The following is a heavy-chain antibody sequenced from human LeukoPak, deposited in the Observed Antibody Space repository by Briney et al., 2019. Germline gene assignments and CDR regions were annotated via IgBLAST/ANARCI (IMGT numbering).Heavy chain of an antibody. D-gene: IGHD1-1*01. J-gene: IGHJ4*02. Sequence: GASVKVSCKASGYTFTSYGISWVRQAPGQGLEWMGWISAYNGNTNYAQKLQGRVTMTTDTSTSTAYMELRSLRSDDTAVYYCARDRSGYWNDDFDYWGQGTLVTVSS. V-gene: IGHV1-18*01. CDR1: GYTFTSYG. CDR2: ISAYNGNT. CDR3: ARDRSGYWNDDFDY.